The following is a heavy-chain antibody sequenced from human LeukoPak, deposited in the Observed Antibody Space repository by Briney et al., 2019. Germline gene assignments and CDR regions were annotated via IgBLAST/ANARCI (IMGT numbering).Heavy chain of an antibody. CDR1: GYTFTSYD. Sequence: ASVKVSCKASGYTFTSYDINWVRQATGQGLGWMGWMNPNSGNTGYAQKFQGRVTMTRNTSISTAYMELSSLRSEDTAVYYCARPIRNYGSGSYAYYWGQGTLVTVSS. J-gene: IGHJ4*02. V-gene: IGHV1-8*01. D-gene: IGHD3-10*01. CDR2: MNPNSGNT. CDR3: ARPIRNYGSGSYAYY.